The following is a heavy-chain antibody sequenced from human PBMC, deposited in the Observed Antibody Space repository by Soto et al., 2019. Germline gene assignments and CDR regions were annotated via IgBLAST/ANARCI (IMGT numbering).Heavy chain of an antibody. V-gene: IGHV4-34*01. Sequence: SETLSLTCAVYGGSFSGYYWSWIRQPPGKGLEWIGEINHSGSTNYNPSLKSRVTISVDTSKNQFSLKLSSVTAADTAVYYCARSQDIVVVVAAMSMSWFDPWGQGTLVTVSS. CDR2: INHSGST. CDR1: GGSFSGYY. CDR3: ARSQDIVVVVAAMSMSWFDP. J-gene: IGHJ5*02. D-gene: IGHD2-15*01.